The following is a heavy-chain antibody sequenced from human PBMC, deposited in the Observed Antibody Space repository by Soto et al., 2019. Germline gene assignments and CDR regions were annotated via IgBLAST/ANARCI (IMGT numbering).Heavy chain of an antibody. CDR1: GGSISSYY. V-gene: IGHV4-59*01. Sequence: SETLSLTCTVSGGSISSYYWSWIRQPPGKGLEWIGYIYYSGSTNYNPSLKSRVTISVDTSKNQFSLKLSSVTAADTAVYYCESSRSLKIFGYWGQGTLVTVYS. CDR2: IYYSGST. CDR3: ESSRSLKIFGY. J-gene: IGHJ4*02. D-gene: IGHD3-10*01.